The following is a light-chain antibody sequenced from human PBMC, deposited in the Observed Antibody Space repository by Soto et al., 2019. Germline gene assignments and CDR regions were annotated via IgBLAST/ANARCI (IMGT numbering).Light chain of an antibody. Sequence: EIVLTQSPGTLSLSPGERATLSCRASQSVSSNYLAWYRRKPGQAPRLLIYVASNRATDIPGRFSGSGSGTDFTLTITRLEPEDFAVYYCHQYGSSPPTFGPGTRVEIK. V-gene: IGKV3-20*01. CDR2: VAS. CDR3: HQYGSSPPT. CDR1: QSVSSNY. J-gene: IGKJ1*01.